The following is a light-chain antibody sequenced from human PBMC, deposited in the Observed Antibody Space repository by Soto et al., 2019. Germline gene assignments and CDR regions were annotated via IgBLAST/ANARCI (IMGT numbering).Light chain of an antibody. CDR1: QGIANH. Sequence: DIQMTQSPSSLSASVGDRVTITCRASQGIANHLAWYQQKPGKAPNLLIYAASTLQSGVPSRFSGSGFGTDFTLTISSLQPEVVATYYCHQYKSAPYPFGPGTKVDI. J-gene: IGKJ3*01. V-gene: IGKV1-27*01. CDR2: AAS. CDR3: HQYKSAPYP.